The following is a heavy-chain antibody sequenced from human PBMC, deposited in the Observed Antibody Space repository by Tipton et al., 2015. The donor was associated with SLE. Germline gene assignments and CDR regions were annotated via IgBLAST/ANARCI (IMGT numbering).Heavy chain of an antibody. J-gene: IGHJ4*02. CDR1: GGSISSSSYY. V-gene: IGHV4-39*01. D-gene: IGHD6-19*01. CDR2: IYYSGST. CDR3: ARHAVAGTFYFDY. Sequence: LRLSCTVSGGSISSSSYYWGWIRQPPGKGLEWIGSIYYSGSTYYNPSLKSRVTISVDTSKNQFSLKLSSVTAADTAVYYCARHAVAGTFYFDYWGQGTLVTVSS.